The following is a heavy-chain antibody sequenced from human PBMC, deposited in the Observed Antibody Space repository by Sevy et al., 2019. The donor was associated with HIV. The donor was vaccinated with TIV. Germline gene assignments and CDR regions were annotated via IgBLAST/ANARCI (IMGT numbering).Heavy chain of an antibody. CDR3: ARDKTILEGRYGMDL. J-gene: IGHJ6*01. D-gene: IGHD3-3*01. CDR2: VFSSSSYI. V-gene: IGHV3-21*01. Sequence: LSLTCAASGFTFSSYNMNWVRQAPGKGLEWVSFVFSSSSYIYYADSVKGRFTISRDNAKNSLYLQMNSLRAEDTAVYYCARDKTILEGRYGMDLWGQGTTVTVSS. CDR1: GFTFSSYN.